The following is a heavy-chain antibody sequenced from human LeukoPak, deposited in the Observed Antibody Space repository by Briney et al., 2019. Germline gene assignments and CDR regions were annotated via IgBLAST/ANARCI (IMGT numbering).Heavy chain of an antibody. V-gene: IGHV4-39*01. D-gene: IGHD4-17*01. CDR3: ASRGRDYGDYVGFDP. J-gene: IGHJ5*02. Sequence: SETLSLTCTVSGGSISSSNYYWGWIRQPPGKGLEWIGSIYYSGSTYYNPSLKSRVTISVDTSKNQLSLKLTSVTAADTAVYYCASRGRDYGDYVGFDPWGQGTLVTVSS. CDR2: IYYSGST. CDR1: GGSISSSNYY.